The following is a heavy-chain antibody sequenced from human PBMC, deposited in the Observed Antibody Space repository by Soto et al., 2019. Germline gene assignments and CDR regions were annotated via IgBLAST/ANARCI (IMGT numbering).Heavy chain of an antibody. V-gene: IGHV5-51*01. CDR3: ARSHPYNWNLRGNAFDI. CDR2: IYPGDSDT. CDR1: GYSFTSYW. D-gene: IGHD1-7*01. Sequence: GESLKISCKGSGYSFTSYWIGWVRQMPGKGLEWMGIIYPGDSDTRYSPSFQGQVTISADKSISTAYLQWSSLKASDTAMYYCARSHPYNWNLRGNAFDIWGQGTMVTVSS. J-gene: IGHJ3*02.